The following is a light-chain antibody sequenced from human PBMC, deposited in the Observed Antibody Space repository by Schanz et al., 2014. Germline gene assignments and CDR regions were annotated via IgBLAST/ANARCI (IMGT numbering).Light chain of an antibody. CDR3: QQYLSRPPT. CDR2: AAS. V-gene: IGKV1-39*01. CDR1: QSISSY. J-gene: IGKJ4*01. Sequence: DIQMTQSPSSLSASVGDRVTITCRASQSISSYLNWYQQKPGKAPKLLIYAASSLQSGVPSRFSGSGSGTDFTLTISSLQAEDVAVYYCQQYLSRPPTFGGGTRVEIK.